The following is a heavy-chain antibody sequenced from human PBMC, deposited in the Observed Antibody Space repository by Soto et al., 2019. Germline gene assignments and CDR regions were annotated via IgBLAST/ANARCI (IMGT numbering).Heavy chain of an antibody. CDR1: GFTFSSYA. CDR2: ISGSGGST. V-gene: IGHV3-23*01. CDR3: AKDRGTIFGVVIAYYFDY. Sequence: GGSLRLSCAASGFTFSSYAMSWVRQAPGKGLEWVSAISGSGGSTYYADSVKGRFTISRDNSKNTLYLQMNSLRAEDTAVYYCAKDRGTIFGVVIAYYFDYWGQGALVTVSS. J-gene: IGHJ4*02. D-gene: IGHD3-3*01.